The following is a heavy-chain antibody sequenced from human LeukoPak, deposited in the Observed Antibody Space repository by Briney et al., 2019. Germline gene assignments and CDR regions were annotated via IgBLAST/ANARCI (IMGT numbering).Heavy chain of an antibody. CDR1: GYTFTSYA. CDR2: INTNTGNP. V-gene: IGHV7-4-1*02. Sequence: ASVKVSCKASGYTFTSYAMNWVRQAPGQGLEWMGWINTNTGNPTYAQGFTGRFVFSLDTSVSTAYLQISSLKAEDTAVYYCARSKGIAVAVYFDLWGRGTLVTVSS. D-gene: IGHD6-19*01. J-gene: IGHJ2*01. CDR3: ARSKGIAVAVYFDL.